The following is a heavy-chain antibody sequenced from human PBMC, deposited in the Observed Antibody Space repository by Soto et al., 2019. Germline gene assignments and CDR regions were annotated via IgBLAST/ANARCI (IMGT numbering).Heavy chain of an antibody. CDR3: ARLEGLATISYYFDY. CDR2: IYYRGNT. J-gene: IGHJ4*02. D-gene: IGHD3-9*01. CDR1: GDSINSDNYY. V-gene: IGHV4-39*01. Sequence: QLQLQESGPGLVKPSETLSLTCSVSGDSINSDNYYWGWIRQPPGKGLEWIGSIYYRGNTYYNPSLKTRVTISLDKSQSQFSLKLNSVTAADSAVYFGARLEGLATISYYFDYWGQGTLVTVSS.